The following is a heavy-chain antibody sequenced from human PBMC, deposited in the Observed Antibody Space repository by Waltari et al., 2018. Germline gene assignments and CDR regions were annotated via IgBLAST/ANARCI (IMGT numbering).Heavy chain of an antibody. Sequence: QVQLQQWGAGLLKPSETLSLTCAVYGGSFSGYYWSWIRQPPGKGLEWIGEIIHSASTNYHPSLKSRVTISVDTSKNQCSLKLSSVTAADTAVYYCARRYYDFWSGYYIRFDPWGQGTLVTVSS. V-gene: IGHV4-34*12. CDR1: GGSFSGYY. D-gene: IGHD3-3*01. J-gene: IGHJ5*02. CDR3: ARRYYDFWSGYYIRFDP. CDR2: IIHSAST.